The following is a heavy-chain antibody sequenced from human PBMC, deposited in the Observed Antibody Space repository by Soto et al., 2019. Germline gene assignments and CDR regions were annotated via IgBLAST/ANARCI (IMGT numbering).Heavy chain of an antibody. CDR1: GFTFGDYA. D-gene: IGHD6-13*01. V-gene: IGHV3-49*03. J-gene: IGHJ4*02. Sequence: GGSLRLSCTASGFTFGDYAMSWFRQAPGKGLEWVGFIRSKAYGGTTEYAASVKGRFTISRDDSKSIAYLQMNSLKTEDTAVYYCTRDNGVAAAGTIDYWGQGTLVTVSS. CDR3: TRDNGVAAAGTIDY. CDR2: IRSKAYGGTT.